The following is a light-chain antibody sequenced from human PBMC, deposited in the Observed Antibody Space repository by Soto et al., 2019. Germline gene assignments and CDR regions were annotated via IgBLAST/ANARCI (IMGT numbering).Light chain of an antibody. CDR2: DVS. J-gene: IGLJ1*01. CDR3: SSYTSGSILYV. V-gene: IGLV2-14*01. CDR1: SSDVGGYNY. Sequence: QSALTQPASVSGSPGQSITISCTGTSSDVGGYNYVSWYQQHPGKAPKLMIYDVSNRPSGVSNRFSGSKSGNTASLTISGLQADDEADYYCSSYTSGSILYVFGTGTKLTVL.